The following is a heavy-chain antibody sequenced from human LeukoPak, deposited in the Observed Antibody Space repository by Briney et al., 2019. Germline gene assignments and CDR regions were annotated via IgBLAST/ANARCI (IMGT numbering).Heavy chain of an antibody. Sequence: GGSLRLSCAASGFTFSSYEMSWVRQAPGKGLEWVSFISSSGSTKYYADSVKGRFTISRDNAKNSLYLQMNSLRAEDTAVYYCARSLITYFDYWGQGSLVTLSS. J-gene: IGHJ4*02. CDR3: ARSLITYFDY. V-gene: IGHV3-48*03. CDR1: GFTFSSYE. CDR2: ISSSGSTK.